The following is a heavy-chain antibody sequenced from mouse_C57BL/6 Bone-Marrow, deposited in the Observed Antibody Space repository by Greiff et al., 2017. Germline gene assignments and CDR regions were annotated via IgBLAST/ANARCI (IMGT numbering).Heavy chain of an antibody. CDR3: TTSIYYGNPYYFDY. Sequence: VQLQQSGAELVRPGASVKLSCTASGFNIKDDYMHWVKQRPEQGLEWIGWIGPENGDTEYASKFQGKATITADTSSNTAYLQLSSLTSEDTAVYYCTTSIYYGNPYYFDYWGQGTTLTVSS. J-gene: IGHJ2*01. V-gene: IGHV14-4*01. CDR2: IGPENGDT. CDR1: GFNIKDDY. D-gene: IGHD2-1*01.